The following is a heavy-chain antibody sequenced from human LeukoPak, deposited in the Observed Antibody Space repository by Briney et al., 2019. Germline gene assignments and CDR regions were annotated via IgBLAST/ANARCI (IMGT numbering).Heavy chain of an antibody. Sequence: SSETLSLTCAVYGGSFSGYYWSWIRQPPGKGLEWIGEINHSGSTNYNASLKSRVTISVDTSKNQFSLKLSSVTAADTAVYYCAREEDCSGGICYLGNAFDIWGQGTMVTVSS. V-gene: IGHV4-34*01. CDR2: INHSGST. CDR3: AREEDCSGGICYLGNAFDI. CDR1: GGSFSGYY. J-gene: IGHJ3*02. D-gene: IGHD2-15*01.